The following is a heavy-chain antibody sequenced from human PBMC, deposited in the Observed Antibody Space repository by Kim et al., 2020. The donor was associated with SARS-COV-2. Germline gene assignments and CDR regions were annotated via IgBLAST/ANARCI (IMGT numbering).Heavy chain of an antibody. CDR3: ARVFDTYYFDS. J-gene: IGHJ4*02. D-gene: IGHD3-9*01. Sequence: KFYADSVKGRFTISRDNSKNTLYLQMSSLGVEDTAVYYCARVFDTYYFDSWGQGTLVTVSS. V-gene: IGHV3-33*01. CDR2: K.